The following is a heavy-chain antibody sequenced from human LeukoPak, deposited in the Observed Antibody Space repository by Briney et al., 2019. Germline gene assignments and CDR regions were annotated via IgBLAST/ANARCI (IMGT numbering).Heavy chain of an antibody. D-gene: IGHD3-22*01. CDR3: AREGDSSVYYDY. Sequence: SETLSLTCAVYRGSFSGYYWSWIRQPPGKGLEWIGEIHHSGSTNYNPSLKSRVTISVDTFKNQFSLKLSSVTAADTAVYYCAREGDSSVYYDYWGQGTLVTVSS. CDR1: RGSFSGYY. CDR2: IHHSGST. V-gene: IGHV4-34*01. J-gene: IGHJ4*02.